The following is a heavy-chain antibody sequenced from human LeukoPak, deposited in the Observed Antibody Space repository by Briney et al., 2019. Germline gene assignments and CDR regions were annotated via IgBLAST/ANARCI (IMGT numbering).Heavy chain of an antibody. CDR3: AICGRTNGVCYYFAY. V-gene: IGHV4-34*01. CDR2: INHSGSA. D-gene: IGHD2-8*01. J-gene: IGHJ4*02. CDR1: GGSFSGYY. Sequence: PSETLSLTCAVYGGSFSGYYWSWIRQPPGKGLEWIGEINHSGSANYNPSLKSRVTISVDTSKNQFSLKLSSVTAADTAVYYCAICGRTNGVCYYFAYWGQGTLVTVSS.